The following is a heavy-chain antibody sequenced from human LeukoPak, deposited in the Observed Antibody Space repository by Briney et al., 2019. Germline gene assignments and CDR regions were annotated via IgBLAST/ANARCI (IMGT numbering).Heavy chain of an antibody. CDR1: GFTFSSYA. CDR3: ARDQSPMYYFDY. J-gene: IGHJ4*02. V-gene: IGHV3-30-3*01. Sequence: GGSLRLSCAASGFTFSSYAMHWVRQAPGKGLEWVAVISYDGSNKYYADSVKGRSTISRDNSRNTLYLQMNSLRAEDTAVYYCARDQSPMYYFDYWGQGTLVTVSS. CDR2: ISYDGSNK.